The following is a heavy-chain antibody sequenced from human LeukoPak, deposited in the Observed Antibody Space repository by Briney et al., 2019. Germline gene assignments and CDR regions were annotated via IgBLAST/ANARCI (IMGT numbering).Heavy chain of an antibody. J-gene: IGHJ4*02. D-gene: IGHD3-22*01. Sequence: PGGSLRLSCAASGFIFSSYGMHWVRQAPGKWLEWVARIWHDGSNDDYADSVKGRFTISRDNSKNTLYLQMNSLRAEDTAIYYCAKVTGDYYDTSGAFDYWGQGTLVTVSS. CDR2: IWHDGSND. V-gene: IGHV3-33*06. CDR3: AKVTGDYYDTSGAFDY. CDR1: GFIFSSYG.